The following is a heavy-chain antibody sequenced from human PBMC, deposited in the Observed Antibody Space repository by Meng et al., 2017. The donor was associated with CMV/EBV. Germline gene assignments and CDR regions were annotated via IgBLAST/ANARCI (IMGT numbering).Heavy chain of an antibody. V-gene: IGHV3-11*04. Sequence: GESLKISCAASGFTFSDYYMSWIRQAPGKGLEWASYISSSGSTIYYADSVKGRFTISRDNAKNSLYLQMNSLRAEDTAVYYCARYYPSLPYYDFWSGYHYYYYYGMDVWGQGTTVTVSS. CDR1: GFTFSDYY. CDR2: ISSSGSTI. J-gene: IGHJ6*02. D-gene: IGHD3-3*01. CDR3: ARYYPSLPYYDFWSGYHYYYYYGMDV.